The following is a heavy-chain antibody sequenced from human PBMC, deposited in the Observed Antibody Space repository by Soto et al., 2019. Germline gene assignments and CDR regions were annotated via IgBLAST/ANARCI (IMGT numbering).Heavy chain of an antibody. CDR3: ARGFGGITIFGVVIGPLDP. V-gene: IGHV3-21*01. CDR1: GFTFSSYS. Sequence: PGGSLRLSCAASGFTFSSYSMNWVRQAPGKGLEWVSSISSSSSYIYYADSVKGRFTISRDNAKNSLYLQMNSLRAEDTAVYYCARGFGGITIFGVVIGPLDPWGQGTLVTV. J-gene: IGHJ5*02. CDR2: ISSSSSYI. D-gene: IGHD3-3*01.